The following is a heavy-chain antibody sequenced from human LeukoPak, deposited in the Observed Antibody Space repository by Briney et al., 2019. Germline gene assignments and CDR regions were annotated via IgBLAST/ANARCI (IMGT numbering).Heavy chain of an antibody. CDR1: GFTFGGYG. CDR3: TRYNNDHFDY. Sequence: GGSLRLSCAGSGFTFGGYGMHWFRQTPGKGLEWVAVIAYDGSKAFYADSVKGRFTISRDNSKNTMSVQMDDLRAEDTAVYYCTRYNNDHFDYWGQGTLVTVSS. CDR2: IAYDGSKA. J-gene: IGHJ4*02. V-gene: IGHV3-33*01. D-gene: IGHD1-14*01.